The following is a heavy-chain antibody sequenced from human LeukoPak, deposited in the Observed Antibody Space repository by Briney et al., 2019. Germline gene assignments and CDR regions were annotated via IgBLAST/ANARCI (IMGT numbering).Heavy chain of an antibody. CDR3: ARVSGSYGRYYYYGMDV. J-gene: IGHJ6*02. V-gene: IGHV4-34*01. CDR2: INHSGST. D-gene: IGHD1-26*01. CDR1: GGSFSGYY. Sequence: SETLSLTCAVYGGSFSGYYWSWIRQPPGKGLEWIGEINHSGSTNYNPSLKSRVTISVDTPKNQFSLKLSSVTAADTAVYYCARVSGSYGRYYYYGMDVWGQGTTVTVSS.